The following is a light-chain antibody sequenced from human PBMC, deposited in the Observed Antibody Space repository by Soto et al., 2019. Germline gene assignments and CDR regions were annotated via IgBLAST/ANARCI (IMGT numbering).Light chain of an antibody. CDR1: QSVSSSY. J-gene: IGKJ5*01. Sequence: IVLTQSPGTLSLSPWERATLSCRASQSVSSSYLAWYQQKPGQAPRLLIYGTSSRATGIPDRFSGSGSGTDFTLTITRLEPEDFAVYYCHQYNNWPFSFGQGTRLEIK. CDR3: HQYNNWPFS. CDR2: GTS. V-gene: IGKV3-20*01.